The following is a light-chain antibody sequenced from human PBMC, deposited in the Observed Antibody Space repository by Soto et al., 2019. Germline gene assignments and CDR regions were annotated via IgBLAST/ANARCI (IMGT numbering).Light chain of an antibody. Sequence: QSALTQPGSVSGSPGQSITISCTGTSSDVGGYNYVSWYQQHPGKAPKLMIYDVSNRPSGVSNRFSGSKSGNTASLTISGLQAEDEADYYCSSYTSSSTLEIGGGTKLTVL. V-gene: IGLV2-14*01. J-gene: IGLJ2*01. CDR1: SSDVGGYNY. CDR3: SSYTSSSTLE. CDR2: DVS.